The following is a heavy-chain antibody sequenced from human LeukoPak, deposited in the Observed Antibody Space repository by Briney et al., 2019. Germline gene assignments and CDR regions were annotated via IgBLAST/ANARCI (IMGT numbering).Heavy chain of an antibody. CDR1: GFTFSSYS. D-gene: IGHD7-27*01. J-gene: IGHJ3*02. CDR3: ARDPLNGGI. Sequence: GGSLRLSCAASGFTFSSYSMTWVRQAPGKGLEWVSSITTSLYIYYPDSVKGRFIISRDNAKNSLYLQMNSLRAEDTAVHYCARDPLNGGIWGQGTMVTVSS. CDR2: ITTSLYI. V-gene: IGHV3-21*01.